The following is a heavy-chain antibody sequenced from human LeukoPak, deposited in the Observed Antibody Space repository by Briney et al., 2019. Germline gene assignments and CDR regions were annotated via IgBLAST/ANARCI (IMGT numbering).Heavy chain of an antibody. CDR1: GYTFTSYG. CDR3: AREVLRFLERLSLPPDY. V-gene: IGHV1-18*01. D-gene: IGHD3-3*01. Sequence: ASVKVSCKASGYTFTSYGISWVRQAPGQGLEWMGWISTYNGNTNYAQKLQGRVTMTTDTSTSTAYMELRSLRSDDTAVYYCAREVLRFLERLSLPPDYWGQGTLVTVSS. CDR2: ISTYNGNT. J-gene: IGHJ4*02.